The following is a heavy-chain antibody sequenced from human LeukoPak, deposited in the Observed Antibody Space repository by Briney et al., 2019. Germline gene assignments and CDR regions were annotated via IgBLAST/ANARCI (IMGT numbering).Heavy chain of an antibody. CDR3: ARHRSGWGPNWFDP. V-gene: IGHV1-8*01. CDR1: GYTFTSYD. D-gene: IGHD6-19*01. CDR2: MNPNSGNT. J-gene: IGHJ5*02. Sequence: ASVKVSCKASGYTFTSYDINWVRQAAGQGREWMGWMNPNSGNTGYAQKFQGRVTMTRNTSISTAYMELSSLRSEDPAVYYCARHRSGWGPNWFDPWGQGTLVTVSS.